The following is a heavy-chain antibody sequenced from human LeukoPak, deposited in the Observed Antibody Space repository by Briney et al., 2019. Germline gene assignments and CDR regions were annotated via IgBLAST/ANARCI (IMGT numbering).Heavy chain of an antibody. Sequence: ASVKVSCKASGYTFTSYGFTWVRQAPGQGLEWMGWINAYNGNTNYAQKVQDRVTMTTDTSTSTAYMELRSLRSDDTAVYYCARVVLVAQEAFDIWGQGTMVTVSS. CDR1: GYTFTSYG. CDR2: INAYNGNT. D-gene: IGHD2-15*01. J-gene: IGHJ3*02. V-gene: IGHV1-18*01. CDR3: ARVVLVAQEAFDI.